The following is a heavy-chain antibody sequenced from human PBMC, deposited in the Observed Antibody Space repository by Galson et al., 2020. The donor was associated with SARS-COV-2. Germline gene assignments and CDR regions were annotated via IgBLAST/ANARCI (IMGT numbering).Heavy chain of an antibody. CDR2: IHYSGST. V-gene: IGHV4-59*02. D-gene: IGHD2-21*02. Sequence: SPTPSLTCTVSGGSVSRDHWPWIRQTPGKGLERIGFIHYSGSTKNNTSLESRVTTSIDTPENRVSLRLSSVTAADTAVYYCARILGDRDCCFYFYIDGWCKGTTVTICS. CDR1: GGSVSRDH. J-gene: IGHJ6*03. CDR3: ARILGDRDCCFYFYIDG.